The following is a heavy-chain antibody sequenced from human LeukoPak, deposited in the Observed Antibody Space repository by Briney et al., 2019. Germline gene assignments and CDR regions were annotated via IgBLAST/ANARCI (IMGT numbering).Heavy chain of an antibody. CDR2: INSDGTRT. Sequence: GGALTLSLASTGFTHSSYWLHWVGQAPGKGLAGVGGINSDGTRTSYADSVKGRFTISRDNAKNTLYLQMNSLRAEDTAVYYCARERTYGSAPEYFDYWGQGTLVTVSS. D-gene: IGHD1-1*01. CDR3: ARERTYGSAPEYFDY. CDR1: GFTHSSYW. J-gene: IGHJ4*02. V-gene: IGHV3-74*01.